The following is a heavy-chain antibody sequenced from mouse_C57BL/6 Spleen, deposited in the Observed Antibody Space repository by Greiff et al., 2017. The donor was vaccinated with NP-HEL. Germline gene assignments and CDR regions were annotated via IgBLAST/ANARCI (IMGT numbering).Heavy chain of an antibody. D-gene: IGHD1-1*01. CDR3: ARGTTVVARYAMDY. Sequence: VQLQQPGAELVKPGASVKLSCKASGYTFTSYWMQWVKQRPGQGLEWIGEIDPSDSYTNYNQKFKGKATLTVDTSSSTAYMQLSSLTSEDSAVYYCARGTTVVARYAMDYWGQGTSVTVSS. V-gene: IGHV1-50*01. CDR2: IDPSDSYT. CDR1: GYTFTSYW. J-gene: IGHJ4*01.